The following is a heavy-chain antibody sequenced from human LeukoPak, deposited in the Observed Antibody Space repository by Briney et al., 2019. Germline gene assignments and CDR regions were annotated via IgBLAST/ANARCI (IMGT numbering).Heavy chain of an antibody. CDR3: ARDPLRSGWYGYFDY. CDR2: ISYDGSNK. CDR1: GFTFSTYA. V-gene: IGHV3-30-3*01. J-gene: IGHJ4*02. Sequence: PGRSLRLSCEASGFTFSTYAMHWVRQAPGKGLEWVAVISYDGSNKYYADSVKGRFTISRDNSKNTLYLQMNSLRAEDTAVYYCARDPLRSGWYGYFDYWGQGTLVAVSS. D-gene: IGHD6-19*01.